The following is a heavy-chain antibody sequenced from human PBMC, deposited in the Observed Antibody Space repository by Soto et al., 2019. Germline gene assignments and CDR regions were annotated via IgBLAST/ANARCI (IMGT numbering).Heavy chain of an antibody. CDR3: TTVPERDTAMSYYYYYGMDV. CDR2: IKSKTDGGTT. Sequence: GGSLRLSCAASGFTFSNAWMNWVRQAPGKGLEWVGRIKSKTDGGTTDYAAPVKGRFTISRDDSKNTLYLQMNSLKTEDTAVYYCTTVPERDTAMSYYYYYGMDVWGQGTTVTVSS. CDR1: GFTFSNAW. J-gene: IGHJ6*02. V-gene: IGHV3-15*07. D-gene: IGHD5-18*01.